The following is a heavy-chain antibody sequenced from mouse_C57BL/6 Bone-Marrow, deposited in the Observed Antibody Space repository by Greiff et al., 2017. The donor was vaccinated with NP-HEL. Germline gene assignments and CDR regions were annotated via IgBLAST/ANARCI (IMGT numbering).Heavy chain of an antibody. CDR3: ARDLWYFDY. J-gene: IGHJ2*01. CDR1: GFTFSDYY. Sequence: EVHLVESEGGLVQPGSSMKLSCTASGFTFSDYYMAWVRQVPEKGLEWVANINYDGSSTYYLDSLQSRFIISRDNAKNILYLQMSSLKSEATATYYCARDLWYFDYWGQGTTLTVSS. D-gene: IGHD1-1*02. CDR2: INYDGSST. V-gene: IGHV5-16*01.